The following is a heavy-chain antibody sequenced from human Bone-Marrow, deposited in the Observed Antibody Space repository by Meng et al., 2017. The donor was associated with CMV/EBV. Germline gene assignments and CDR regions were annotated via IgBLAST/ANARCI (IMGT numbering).Heavy chain of an antibody. CDR3: ARRPYDFRSAEFYAMDV. Sequence: GESLKISCAASGFDFSIYWVHWVRQVPGKGLLWVSRISSDGTDIKYADSVRGRFTISRDNAKNSLYLQMNSLRAEDTAVYYCARRPYDFRSAEFYAMDVWGQGTTVTVSS. CDR2: ISSDGTDI. J-gene: IGHJ6*02. CDR1: GFDFSIYW. V-gene: IGHV3-74*03. D-gene: IGHD3-3*01.